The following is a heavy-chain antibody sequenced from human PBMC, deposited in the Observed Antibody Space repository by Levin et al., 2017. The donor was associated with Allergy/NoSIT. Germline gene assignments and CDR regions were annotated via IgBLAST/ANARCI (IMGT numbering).Heavy chain of an antibody. D-gene: IGHD5-12*01. J-gene: IGHJ6*03. CDR1: GGSFSGYY. V-gene: IGHV4-34*01. Sequence: ESLKISCAVYGGSFSGYYWSWIRQPPGKGLEWIGEINHSGSTNYNPSLKSRVTISVDTSKNQFSLKLSSVTAADTAVYYCARVGGVVATKGNYYMDVWGKGTTVTVSS. CDR2: INHSGST. CDR3: ARVGGVVATKGNYYMDV.